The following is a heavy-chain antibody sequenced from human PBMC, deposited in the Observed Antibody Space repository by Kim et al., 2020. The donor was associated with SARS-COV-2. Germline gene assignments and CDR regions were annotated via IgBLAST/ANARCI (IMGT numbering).Heavy chain of an antibody. CDR1: GYSFTSYW. CDR2: IDPSDSYT. D-gene: IGHD2-2*02. CDR3: ARLCEVVPAAIQLGSRWFDP. J-gene: IGHJ5*02. V-gene: IGHV5-10-1*01. Sequence: GESLKISCKGSGYSFTSYWISWVRQMPGKGLEWMGRIDPSDSYTNYSPSFQGHVTISADKSISTAYLQWSSLKASDTAMYYCARLCEVVPAAIQLGSRWFDPWGQGTLVTVSS.